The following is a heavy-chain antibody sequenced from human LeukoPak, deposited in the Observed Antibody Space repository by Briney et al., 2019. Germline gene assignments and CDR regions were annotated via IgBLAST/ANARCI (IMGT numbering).Heavy chain of an antibody. Sequence: GESLKISCKGSGYSFSTYWIGWVRQMPGKGLEWMGIIYPGDSDTRYSPSFEGQVTISADKSISTAYLQWSSLKASDTAMYYCARTPTSLSNPYYFDHWGQGTLVTVS. CDR3: ARTPTSLSNPYYFDH. CDR1: GYSFSTYW. V-gene: IGHV5-51*01. CDR2: IYPGDSDT. J-gene: IGHJ4*02.